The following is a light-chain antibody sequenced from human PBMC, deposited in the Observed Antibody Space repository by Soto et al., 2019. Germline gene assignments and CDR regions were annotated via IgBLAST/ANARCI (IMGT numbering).Light chain of an antibody. Sequence: QLVLTQPPSVSGAPGQRVTISCTGSSSNIGAGYDVHWYQQLPGTAPKLLIYGNSNRPSGVPDRFSGSKSGTSASLAITGLQAEDAADYYCQSYDSSLSVLDVFGTGTKLTVL. V-gene: IGLV1-40*01. CDR1: SSNIGAGYD. J-gene: IGLJ1*01. CDR2: GNS. CDR3: QSYDSSLSVLDV.